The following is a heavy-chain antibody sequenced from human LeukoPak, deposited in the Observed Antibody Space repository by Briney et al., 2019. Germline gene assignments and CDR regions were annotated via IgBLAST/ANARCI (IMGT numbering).Heavy chain of an antibody. V-gene: IGHV1-2*06. CDR3: ATSGPITMVRGGRPDY. CDR1: GYTFTGYY. CDR2: INPNSGGT. D-gene: IGHD3-10*01. Sequence: ASVRVSCKASGYTFTGYYMHWVRQAPGQGLEWMGRINPNSGGTNYAQKFQGRVTMTRDTSISTAYMELSRLRSDDTAVYYCATSGPITMVRGGRPDYWGQGTLVTVSS. J-gene: IGHJ4*02.